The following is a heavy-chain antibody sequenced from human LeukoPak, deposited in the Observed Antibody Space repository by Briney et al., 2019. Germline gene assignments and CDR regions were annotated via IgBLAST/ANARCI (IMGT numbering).Heavy chain of an antibody. V-gene: IGHV4-39*07. Sequence: PSETLSLTCTVSGGSISSSSYYWGWIRQPPGKGLEWIGSIYYSGSTHYNPSLKSRVTISVDTSKNQFSLKLSSVTAADTAVYYCAREWRGDYPYYYYYGMDVWGQGTTVTVSS. CDR1: GGSISSSSYY. CDR3: AREWRGDYPYYYYYGMDV. D-gene: IGHD4-17*01. J-gene: IGHJ6*02. CDR2: IYYSGST.